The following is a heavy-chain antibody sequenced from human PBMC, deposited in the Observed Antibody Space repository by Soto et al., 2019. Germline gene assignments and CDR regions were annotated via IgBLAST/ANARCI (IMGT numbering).Heavy chain of an antibody. CDR2: IWYDGSNK. CDR1: GFTFSSYG. Sequence: QVQLVESGGGVVQPGRSLRLSCAASGFTFSSYGMHWVRQAPGKGLEWVAVIWYDGSNKYYADSVKGRFTISRDNSKNTLDLQMNSLRAEDTAVYYCAHCLSSVYYSMDVWGKGTTVTVSS. D-gene: IGHD6-25*01. CDR3: AHCLSSVYYSMDV. J-gene: IGHJ6*03. V-gene: IGHV3-33*01.